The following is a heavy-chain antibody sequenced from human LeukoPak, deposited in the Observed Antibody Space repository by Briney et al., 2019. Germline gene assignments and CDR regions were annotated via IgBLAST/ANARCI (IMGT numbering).Heavy chain of an antibody. CDR2: ISSSSSYI. D-gene: IGHD3-10*01. J-gene: IGHJ4*02. CDR3: ARDGSGSYYKEYYFDY. V-gene: IGHV3-21*01. Sequence: PGGSLRLSCAASGFTFSSYSMNWVRQAPGKGLEWVSSISSSSSYIYHADSVKGRFTISRDNAKNSLYLQMNSLRAEDTAVYYCARDGSGSYYKEYYFDYWGQGTLVTVSS. CDR1: GFTFSSYS.